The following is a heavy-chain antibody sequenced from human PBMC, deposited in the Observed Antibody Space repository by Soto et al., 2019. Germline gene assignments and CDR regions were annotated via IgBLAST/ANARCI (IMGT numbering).Heavy chain of an antibody. Sequence: ASVKVSCKASGYTFTDYYMHWVRQSPGQGLEWMGWINANSGGTKIPQKFQGRVIMTRDTSISTAYMELTRLTSDDTAVYYCARAGLTTLELATTYWGQGTLATASS. D-gene: IGHD1-1*01. J-gene: IGHJ4*02. CDR1: GYTFTDYY. CDR2: INANSGGT. V-gene: IGHV1-2*02. CDR3: ARAGLTTLELATTY.